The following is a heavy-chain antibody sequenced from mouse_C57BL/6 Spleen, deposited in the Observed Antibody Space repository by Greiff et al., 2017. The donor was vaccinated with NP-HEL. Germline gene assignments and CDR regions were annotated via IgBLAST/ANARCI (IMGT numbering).Heavy chain of an antibody. CDR3: ARHLLYYGYDEYYFDY. V-gene: IGHV5-6*01. Sequence: EVKLMESGGDLVKPGGSLKLSCAASGFTFSSYGMSWVRQTPDKRLEWVATISSGGSYTYYPDSVKGRFTISRDNAKNTLYLQMSSLKSEDTAMYYCARHLLYYGYDEYYFDYWGQGTTLTVSS. D-gene: IGHD2-2*01. CDR2: ISSGGSYT. CDR1: GFTFSSYG. J-gene: IGHJ2*01.